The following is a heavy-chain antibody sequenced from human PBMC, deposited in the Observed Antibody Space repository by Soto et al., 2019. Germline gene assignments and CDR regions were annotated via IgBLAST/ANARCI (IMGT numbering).Heavy chain of an antibody. CDR1: GGSISSYY. J-gene: IGHJ6*02. CDR3: ARGKGETSGWYGGAWRAQYYNGMDV. CDR2: IYYSGST. Sequence: SETLSLTCTVSGGSISSYYWSWVRQPPGKGLEWIGHIYYSGSTNYNPSLKSRVTISIDTSKRQYSLNLNSVTAADTAVYYCARGKGETSGWYGGAWRAQYYNGMDVWGQGTTVTVSS. V-gene: IGHV4-59*12. D-gene: IGHD6-19*01.